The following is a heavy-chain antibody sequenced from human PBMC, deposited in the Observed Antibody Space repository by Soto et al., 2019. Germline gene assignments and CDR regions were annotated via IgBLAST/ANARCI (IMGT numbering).Heavy chain of an antibody. CDR1: VFSFVNYA. CDR3: AKATTNGGWFNPFDS. J-gene: IGHJ4*02. Sequence: GGSLRLSCATSVFSFVNYAMDWVRQAPGKGLDWVSGLSGSGTSTYYADSVKGRFTISRDNSRDTLFLQMNSLTADDTAVYYCAKATTNGGWFNPFDSWGQGAMVTVSS. D-gene: IGHD6-19*01. V-gene: IGHV3-23*01. CDR2: LSGSGTST.